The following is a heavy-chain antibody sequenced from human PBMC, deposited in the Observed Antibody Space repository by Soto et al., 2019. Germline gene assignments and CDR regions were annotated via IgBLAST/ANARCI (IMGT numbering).Heavy chain of an antibody. CDR1: GFTFSSSG. V-gene: IGHV3-30*18. CDR3: AKSPPAVAGYFDY. Sequence: QVQLVESGGGVVQPGRSLRLSCAASGFTFSSSGMHWVRQAPGKGLEWVAVTSFDGSSGYYADSVRGRFTISRDNSNNTLYLQMISLRAEDTAVYYCAKSPPAVAGYFDYWGQGTLVTVSS. CDR2: TSFDGSSG. D-gene: IGHD6-19*01. J-gene: IGHJ4*02.